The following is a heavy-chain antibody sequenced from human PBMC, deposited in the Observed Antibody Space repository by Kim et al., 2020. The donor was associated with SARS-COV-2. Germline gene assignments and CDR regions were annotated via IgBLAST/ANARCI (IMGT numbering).Heavy chain of an antibody. Sequence: GGSLRLSCAASGFTFSSYAMHWVRQAPGKGLEYVSAISSNGGSTYYANSVKGRFTISRDNSKNTLYLQMGSLRAEDMAVYYCARGGGSLAPGDYGDYDYYYGMDVWGQGTTVTVSS. CDR2: ISSNGGST. D-gene: IGHD4-17*01. V-gene: IGHV3-64*01. J-gene: IGHJ6*02. CDR1: GFTFSSYA. CDR3: ARGGGSLAPGDYGDYDYYYGMDV.